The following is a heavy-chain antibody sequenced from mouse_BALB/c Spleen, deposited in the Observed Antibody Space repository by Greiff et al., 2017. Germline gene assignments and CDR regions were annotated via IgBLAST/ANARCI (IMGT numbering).Heavy chain of an antibody. Sequence: QVQLKESAAELVRPGASVKMSCKASGYTFTSYTMHWVKQRPGQGLEWIGYINPSSGYTEYNQKFKDKTTLTADKSSSTAYMQLSSLTSEDTAVYYCAFYVYGVYGGQGTTLTVSS. J-gene: IGHJ2*01. CDR1: GYTFTSYT. CDR3: AFYVYGVY. V-gene: IGHV1-4*02. D-gene: IGHD2-2*01. CDR2: INPSSGYT.